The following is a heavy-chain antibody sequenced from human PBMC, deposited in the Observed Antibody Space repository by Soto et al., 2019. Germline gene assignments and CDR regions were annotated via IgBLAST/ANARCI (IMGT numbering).Heavy chain of an antibody. CDR3: ARALLQGKYCSSTSCKPGDWFDP. CDR1: GFTFSDYY. V-gene: IGHV3-11*01. Sequence: GGSLRLSCAASGFTFSDYYMSWIRQAPGKGLEWVSYISSSGSTIYYADSVKGRFTISRDNAKNSLYLQMNSLRAEDTAVYYCARALLQGKYCSSTSCKPGDWFDPWGQGTLVTVSS. J-gene: IGHJ5*02. CDR2: ISSSGSTI. D-gene: IGHD2-2*01.